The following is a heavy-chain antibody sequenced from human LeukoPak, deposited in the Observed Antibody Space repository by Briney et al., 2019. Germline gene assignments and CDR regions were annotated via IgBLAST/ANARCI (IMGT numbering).Heavy chain of an antibody. D-gene: IGHD6-19*01. CDR3: AKDSSPLYSSGWYSYFDY. V-gene: IGHV3-9*01. Sequence: PGGSLRLSCAASGFTFDDYAMHWVRQAPGKGLEWVSGISWSSGSIGYADSVKGRFTISRDNAKNSLYLQMNSLRAEDTALYYCAKDSSPLYSSGWYSYFDYWGQGTLVTVSS. J-gene: IGHJ4*02. CDR1: GFTFDDYA. CDR2: ISWSSGSI.